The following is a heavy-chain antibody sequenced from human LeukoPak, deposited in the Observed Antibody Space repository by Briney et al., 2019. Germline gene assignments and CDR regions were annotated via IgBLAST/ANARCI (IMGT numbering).Heavy chain of an antibody. CDR3: AREPNYDVLTGLYYYYGMDV. Sequence: GGSLRLSCAASGFTFSSYWMSWVRQAPGKGLEWVANIKQDGSEKYYVDSVKGRFTISRGNAKNSLYLQMNSLRAEDTAVYYCAREPNYDVLTGLYYYYGMDVWGQGTTVTVSS. CDR2: IKQDGSEK. J-gene: IGHJ6*02. D-gene: IGHD3-9*01. CDR1: GFTFSSYW. V-gene: IGHV3-7*01.